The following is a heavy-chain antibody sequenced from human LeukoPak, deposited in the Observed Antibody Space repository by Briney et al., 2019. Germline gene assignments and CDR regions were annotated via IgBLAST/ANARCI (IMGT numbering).Heavy chain of an antibody. Sequence: GSLRLSCAASGFTFSDYSMHWVRQAPGKGLEWISYISLSSSAIYYADSLKGRFTISRDNAKNSLYLQMNSLRAEDTALYYCARGTPTTRDFDSWGQGTLVTVSS. J-gene: IGHJ4*02. V-gene: IGHV3-21*05. CDR3: ARGTPTTRDFDS. CDR2: ISLSSSAI. CDR1: GFTFSDYS. D-gene: IGHD4-11*01.